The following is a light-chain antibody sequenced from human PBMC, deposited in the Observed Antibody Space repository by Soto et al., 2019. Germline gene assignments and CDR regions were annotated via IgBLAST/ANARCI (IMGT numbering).Light chain of an antibody. Sequence: QSALTQPASVSGSPGQSITISCTGTSSDVGGYNYVSWYQQHPGKAPKLIIYDVSNRPSGVSTRFSGSKSGNTASLTTSGLQAEDEADYYCSSYTSSSTLLYVFGTGTKLTVL. J-gene: IGLJ1*01. CDR2: DVS. CDR3: SSYTSSSTLLYV. CDR1: SSDVGGYNY. V-gene: IGLV2-14*01.